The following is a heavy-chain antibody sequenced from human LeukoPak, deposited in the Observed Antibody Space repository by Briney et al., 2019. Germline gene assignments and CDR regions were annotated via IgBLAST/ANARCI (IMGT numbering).Heavy chain of an antibody. CDR2: ISTSGIT. Sequence: SETLSLTCTVSGVSINSNYWTWIRQPAGKGLEWVGRISTSGITNYSPSLKSRVTTSLDKSKNQFSLILASVTAADTALYYCAREASIAAAGWISDYWGQGTLVTVPS. J-gene: IGHJ4*02. CDR1: GVSINSNY. V-gene: IGHV4-4*07. D-gene: IGHD6-13*01. CDR3: AREASIAAAGWISDY.